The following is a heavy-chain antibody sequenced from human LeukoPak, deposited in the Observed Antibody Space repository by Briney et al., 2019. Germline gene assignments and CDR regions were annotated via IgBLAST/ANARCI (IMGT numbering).Heavy chain of an antibody. CDR3: ASGSYDSSGYPFDY. D-gene: IGHD3-22*01. V-gene: IGHV1-2*02. CDR2: INPNSGGT. J-gene: IGHJ4*02. Sequence: ASVKVSCKASGYTFTGYYMHWVRQAPGQGLEWMGWINPNSGGTNYAQKFQGRVTMTRDTSISTAYMELSSLRSEDTAVYYCASGSYDSSGYPFDYWGQGTLVTVSS. CDR1: GYTFTGYY.